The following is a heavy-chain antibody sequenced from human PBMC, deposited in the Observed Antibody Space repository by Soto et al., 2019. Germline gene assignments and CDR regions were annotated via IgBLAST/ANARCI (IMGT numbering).Heavy chain of an antibody. J-gene: IGHJ3*02. CDR2: ISAYNGNT. D-gene: IGHD3-9*01. CDR1: GYTFTSYG. CDR3: ARDQRHPPRHYDIQNAFDI. V-gene: IGHV1-18*01. Sequence: QVQLVQSGAEVKKPGASVKVSCKASGYTFTSYGISWVRQAPGQGLEWMGWISAYNGNTNYAQKLQDRDTMTTDTSTSTAYMELRSLRSDDTAVYYCARDQRHPPRHYDIQNAFDIWGQGTMVTVSS.